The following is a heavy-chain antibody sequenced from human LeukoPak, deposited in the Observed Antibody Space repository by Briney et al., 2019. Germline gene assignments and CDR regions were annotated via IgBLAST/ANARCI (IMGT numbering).Heavy chain of an antibody. CDR2: INHNGST. V-gene: IGHV4-34*01. CDR3: AREGYYDSSGYQRYYYYYMDV. CDR1: GGSFSDSY. Sequence: SETLSLTCVVYGGSFSDSYWSWIRQPPGKGLEWIGEINHNGSTNYNPSLKSRVAISVDTSKNQFSLKLSSVTAADTAVYYCAREGYYDSSGYQRYYYYYMDVWGKGTTVTISS. D-gene: IGHD3-22*01. J-gene: IGHJ6*03.